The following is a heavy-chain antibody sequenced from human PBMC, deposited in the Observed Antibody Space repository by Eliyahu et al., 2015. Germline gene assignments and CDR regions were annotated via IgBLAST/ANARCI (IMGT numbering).Heavy chain of an antibody. CDR1: GGSISSGGYY. CDR2: IYYSGTT. V-gene: IGHV4-31*03. J-gene: IGHJ4*02. Sequence: QVQLQESGPGLVKPSQPLSLTCXVSGGSISSGGYYWSWIRQNPGKGLEWIGYIYYSGTTYYNPSLKSRVTISIDTSKNQFSLQLSSVTAADTAVYYCARHRLYGGNFGFDYWGQGSLFTVSS. CDR3: ARHRLYGGNFGFDY. D-gene: IGHD4-23*01.